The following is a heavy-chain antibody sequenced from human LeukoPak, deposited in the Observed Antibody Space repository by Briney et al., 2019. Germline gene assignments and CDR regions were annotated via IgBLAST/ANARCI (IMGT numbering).Heavy chain of an antibody. J-gene: IGHJ4*02. D-gene: IGHD3-10*01. CDR1: GFTFDDYA. CDR3: AKAHYYGSGSPSFDY. V-gene: IGHV3-9*01. Sequence: GGSLGLSCAASGFTFDDYAMHWVRQAPGKGLEWVSGISWNSGSIGYADSVKGRFTISRDNAKNSLYLQMNSLRAEDTALYYCAKAHYYGSGSPSFDYWGQGTLVTVSS. CDR2: ISWNSGSI.